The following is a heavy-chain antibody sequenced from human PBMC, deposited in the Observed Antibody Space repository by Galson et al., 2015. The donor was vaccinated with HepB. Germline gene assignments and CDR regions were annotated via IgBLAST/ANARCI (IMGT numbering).Heavy chain of an antibody. CDR2: ISSSSSTI. CDR1: GFTFSSYS. Sequence: SLRLSCAASGFTFSSYSMNWVRQAPGKGLEWVSYISSSSSTIYYADSVKGRFTISRDNAKNSLYLQMNSLRDEDTAVYYCASHYGGNSGGHFDYWGQGTLVTVSS. V-gene: IGHV3-48*02. J-gene: IGHJ4*02. CDR3: ASHYGGNSGGHFDY. D-gene: IGHD4-23*01.